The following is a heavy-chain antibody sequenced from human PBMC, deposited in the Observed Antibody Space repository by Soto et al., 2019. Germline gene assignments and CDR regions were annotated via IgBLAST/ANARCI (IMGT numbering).Heavy chain of an antibody. J-gene: IGHJ4*02. Sequence: QVQLQESGPGLVKPSQTLSLTCTVSGGSISSGDYYWIWIRQPPGKGLEWIGYILYSGTTNYNPSLESGLTISVDTPKNQFSLKLTAVTAADTAVYYCARNGALDYWGRGTLVTVSS. V-gene: IGHV4-30-4*01. CDR3: ARNGALDY. CDR2: ILYSGTT. CDR1: GGSISSGDYY. D-gene: IGHD2-8*01.